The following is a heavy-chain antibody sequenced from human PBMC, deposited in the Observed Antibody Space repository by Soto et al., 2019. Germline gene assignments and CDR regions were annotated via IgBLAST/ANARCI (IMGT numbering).Heavy chain of an antibody. CDR2: IYHSGST. CDR3: ARAGGLGAVAVDY. J-gene: IGHJ4*02. Sequence: QLQLQESGSGLVKPSQTLSITCAVSGGSISCGGYSWSWIRQPPGKGLEWIGYIYHSGSTYYNPSLKSRVTISVDRSKNQFSLKLSSVTAADTVVYYCARAGGLGAVAVDYWGQGTLVTVSS. V-gene: IGHV4-30-2*01. CDR1: GGSISCGGYS. D-gene: IGHD6-19*01.